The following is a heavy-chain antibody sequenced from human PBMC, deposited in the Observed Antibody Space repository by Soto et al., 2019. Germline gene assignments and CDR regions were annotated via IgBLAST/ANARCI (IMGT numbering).Heavy chain of an antibody. CDR3: QRHPGYGSRWYPYYYGMDV. Sequence: SVNVSFKASGGTFSSYSISWVRQAPGQWLELMGGIIPIFGTANYAQKFQGRVTITADESTSTDYMELSSLRSEDTAVYYFQRHPGYGSRWYPYYYGMDVWGQGTTVTVSS. J-gene: IGHJ6*02. V-gene: IGHV1-69*13. CDR1: GGTFSSYS. CDR2: IIPIFGTA. D-gene: IGHD6-13*01.